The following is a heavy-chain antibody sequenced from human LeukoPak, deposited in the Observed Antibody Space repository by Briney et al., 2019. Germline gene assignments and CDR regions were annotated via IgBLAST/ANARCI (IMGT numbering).Heavy chain of an antibody. J-gene: IGHJ4*02. CDR2: IIPILGIA. V-gene: IGHV1-69*04. CDR3: ARDQYLRDYDY. CDR1: GGTFSSYA. D-gene: IGHD4-11*01. Sequence: SVKVSCKASGGTFSSYAISWVRQAPGQGLEWMGRIIPILGIANYAQKFQGRVMITADKSTSTAYMELSSLRSEDTAVYYCARDQYLRDYDYWGQGTLVTVSS.